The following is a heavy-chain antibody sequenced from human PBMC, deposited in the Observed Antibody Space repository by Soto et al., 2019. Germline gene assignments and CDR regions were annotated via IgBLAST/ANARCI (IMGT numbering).Heavy chain of an antibody. V-gene: IGHV5-51*01. CDR1: GYSFTSYW. CDR2: IYPGDSDT. J-gene: IGHJ4*02. Sequence: GESLKISCKGSGYSFTSYWIGWVRQMPGKGLKWMGIIYPGDSDTRYSPSFQGQVTISADKSISTAYLQWSSLKASDTAMYYCARPVRFSTYYFDYWGQGTLVTVSS. CDR3: ARPVRFSTYYFDY. D-gene: IGHD3-3*01.